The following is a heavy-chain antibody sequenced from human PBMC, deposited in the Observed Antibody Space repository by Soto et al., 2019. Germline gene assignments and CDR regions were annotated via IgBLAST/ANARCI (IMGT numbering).Heavy chain of an antibody. J-gene: IGHJ4*02. Sequence: QVPLVESGGGVVQPGRSLRLSCAASGFTFSSYAMRWVRQAPGKGLEWVAVISYDGSSQYYADSVKGRFTISRDNSKNTLYLQMNSLRAEDTAVYYCARGSSGFFDYWGQGTLVTVSS. CDR3: ARGSSGFFDY. CDR2: ISYDGSSQ. V-gene: IGHV3-30-3*01. CDR1: GFTFSSYA. D-gene: IGHD6-25*01.